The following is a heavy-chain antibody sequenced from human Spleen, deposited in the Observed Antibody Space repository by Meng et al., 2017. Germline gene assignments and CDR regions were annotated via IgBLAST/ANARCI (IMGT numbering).Heavy chain of an antibody. V-gene: IGHV1-18*01. CDR3: AREEGVVLWLGDPHSSVDY. J-gene: IGHJ4*02. D-gene: IGHD3-10*01. Sequence: ASVKVSCKASGYTFTSYGISWVRQAPGQGLEWMGWISAYNGNTNYAQNLQDRVTMTTDTSTSTAYMELRRLRAEDTAVYYCAREEGVVLWLGDPHSSVDYWGQGTLVTVSS. CDR2: ISAYNGNT. CDR1: GYTFTSYG.